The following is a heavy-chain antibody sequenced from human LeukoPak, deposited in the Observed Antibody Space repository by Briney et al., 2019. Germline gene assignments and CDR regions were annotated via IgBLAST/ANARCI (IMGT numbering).Heavy chain of an antibody. CDR3: ARRWSGRRVAFDI. CDR1: GGSISSSSYY. D-gene: IGHD1-26*01. J-gene: IGHJ3*02. V-gene: IGHV4-39*01. CDR2: IYYSGST. Sequence: SETLSLTCTVSGGSISSSSYYWGWIRQPPGKGLEWIGSIYYSGSTYYNPSLKSRVTISVDTSKNQFSLKLSSVTAADTAVYYCARRWSGRRVAFDIRGQGTMVTVSS.